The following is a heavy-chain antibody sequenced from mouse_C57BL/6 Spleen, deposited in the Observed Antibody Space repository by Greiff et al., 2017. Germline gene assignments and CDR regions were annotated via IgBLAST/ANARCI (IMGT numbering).Heavy chain of an antibody. V-gene: IGHV2-2*01. CDR2: IWRGGST. CDR1: GFSLTSYG. CDR3: ARKGDGSSRYYAMDY. Sequence: VMLVESGPGLVQPSQSLSITCTVSGFSLTSYGVHWVRQSPGKGLEWLGVIWRGGSTDYNAAFISRLSISKDNSKSQVFFKMNSLQADDTAIYYCARKGDGSSRYYAMDYWGQGTSVTVSS. J-gene: IGHJ4*01. D-gene: IGHD1-1*01.